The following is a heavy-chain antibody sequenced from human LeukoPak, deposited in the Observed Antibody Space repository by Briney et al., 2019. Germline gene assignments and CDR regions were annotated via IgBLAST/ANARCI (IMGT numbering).Heavy chain of an antibody. CDR2: IYTSGST. J-gene: IGHJ5*02. V-gene: IGHV4-61*02. CDR3: ARSIVEWLHNWFDP. D-gene: IGHD3-3*01. CDR1: GGSISSGSYY. Sequence: PSQTLSLTCTVSGGSISSGSYYWSWIRQPAGKGLEWIGRIYTSGSTNYNPSLKSRVTISVDTSKNQFSLKLSSVTAADTAVYYCARSIVEWLHNWFDPWGQGTLVTVSS.